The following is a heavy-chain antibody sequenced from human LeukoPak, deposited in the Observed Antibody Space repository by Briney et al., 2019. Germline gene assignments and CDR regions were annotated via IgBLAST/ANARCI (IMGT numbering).Heavy chain of an antibody. J-gene: IGHJ4*02. D-gene: IGHD6-19*01. CDR3: AAMRGAAVAGTLDY. CDR1: GFTFSSYA. Sequence: GGSLRLSCAASGFTFSSYAMHWVRQAPGKGLEWVAVISYDGSNKYYADSVKGRFTISRDNSKNTLYLQMNSLRAEDTAVYYCAAMRGAAVAGTLDYWGQGTLVTVSS. CDR2: ISYDGSNK. V-gene: IGHV3-30-3*01.